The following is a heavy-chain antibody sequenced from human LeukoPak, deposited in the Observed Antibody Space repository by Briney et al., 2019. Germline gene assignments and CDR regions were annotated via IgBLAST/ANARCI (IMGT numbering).Heavy chain of an antibody. CDR2: LSGSGITT. CDR3: AKGYCSGGSCAHFDY. J-gene: IGHJ4*02. D-gene: IGHD2-15*01. V-gene: IGHV3-23*01. CDR1: GFTFSNSA. Sequence: QPGGSLRLSCAASGFTFSNSAMSWVRQAPGKGLEWVSTLSGSGITTYYADSVKGRFTISRDNSKNTLYLQMNSLRAEDTAVYYCAKGYCSGGSCAHFDYWGQGTLVTVSS.